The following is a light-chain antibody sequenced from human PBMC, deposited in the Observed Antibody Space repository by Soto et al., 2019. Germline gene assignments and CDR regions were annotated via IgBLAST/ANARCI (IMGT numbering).Light chain of an antibody. CDR3: QKYNHAPT. J-gene: IGKJ4*01. Sequence: DIQMTQSPSSLSASVGDRVTITCRASQGISNDLAWYQQKPGKVLELLIYAASTLQSGVPSRFSGSGSGTDFPLTISSLQPEDVATYYCQKYNHAPTFGGGTNVEIK. V-gene: IGKV1-27*01. CDR1: QGISND. CDR2: AAS.